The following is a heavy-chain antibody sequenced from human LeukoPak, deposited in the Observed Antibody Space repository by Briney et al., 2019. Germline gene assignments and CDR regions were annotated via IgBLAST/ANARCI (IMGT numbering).Heavy chain of an antibody. Sequence: SETLSLTCAVYGGSFSGYYCSWIRQPPGKGLEWIGEINHSGSTNYSPSLQSRVTISVDTSKNQFTLKLSSVTAADTAVYYCARGVYCSGGNCYLPLDSWGQGTLVTVSS. D-gene: IGHD2-15*01. V-gene: IGHV4-34*01. J-gene: IGHJ4*02. CDR3: ARGVYCSGGNCYLPLDS. CDR1: GGSFSGYY. CDR2: INHSGST.